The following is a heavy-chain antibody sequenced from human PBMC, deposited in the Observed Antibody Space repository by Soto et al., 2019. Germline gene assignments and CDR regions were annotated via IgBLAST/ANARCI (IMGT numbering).Heavy chain of an antibody. CDR2: IHYSGTT. CDR3: ATGMAKSPDACDI. CDR1: GGSISSYY. V-gene: IGHV4-59*01. Sequence: QMQLQESGPGLVKPSETLSLICTVSGGSISSYYCTWIWQPPGKGLEWIGYIHYSGTTNYNPSLKSRVTISANTSKNQFSLRVISVTAADTAVYYCATGMAKSPDACDIWGQGTMVTVSS. J-gene: IGHJ3*02. D-gene: IGHD5-12*01.